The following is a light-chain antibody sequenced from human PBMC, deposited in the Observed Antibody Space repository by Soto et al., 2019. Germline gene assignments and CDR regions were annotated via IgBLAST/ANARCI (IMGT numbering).Light chain of an antibody. CDR2: EVS. J-gene: IGLJ1*01. Sequence: QSALTQPASVSGSPGQSITISCNGTSSDVGGYNYVSWFQQHPGRAPKLMIYEVSNRPSGVSNRFSGSKSGTTASLSISGLQAEDEADYYCSSFTTSNTPHFVFGTGTKVTVL. CDR1: SSDVGGYNY. V-gene: IGLV2-14*01. CDR3: SSFTTSNTPHFV.